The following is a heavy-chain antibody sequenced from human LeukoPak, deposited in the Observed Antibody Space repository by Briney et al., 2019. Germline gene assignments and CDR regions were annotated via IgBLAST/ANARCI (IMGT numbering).Heavy chain of an antibody. CDR1: GFTVSSNS. CDR2: IYSDNT. J-gene: IGHJ5*02. CDR3: ARGKDRFRRAWFDP. D-gene: IGHD1-26*01. V-gene: IGHV3-53*01. Sequence: GGSLRLSCTVSGFTVSSNSMSWVRQAPGKGLEWVSFIYSDNTHYSDSVKGRFTISRDNAKNSLYLQMNSLRAEDTAVYYCARGKDRFRRAWFDPWGQGTLVTVSS.